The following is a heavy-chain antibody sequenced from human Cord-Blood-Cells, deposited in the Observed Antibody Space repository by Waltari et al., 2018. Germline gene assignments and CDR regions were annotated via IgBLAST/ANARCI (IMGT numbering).Heavy chain of an antibody. CDR2: ISGYGAYT. J-gene: IGHJ6*01. Sequence: GKGLEWVSAISGYGAYTYYADSVKGRFSISRDNSKNTLYLQVNSLRVEDTAVYYCALCSGTGCCWFSGSGM. V-gene: IGHV3-23*01. CDR3: ALCSGTGCCWFSGSGM. D-gene: IGHD2-2*01.